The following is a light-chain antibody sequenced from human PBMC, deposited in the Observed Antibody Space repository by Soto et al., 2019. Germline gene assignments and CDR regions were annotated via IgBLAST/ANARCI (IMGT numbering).Light chain of an antibody. CDR2: DDS. Sequence: DIQMTQSPSTLSASVGYRFTITCRASQSISSWLAWYQQKPVKAPKLXXFDDSSLETGVPSRFSGSGSGTEFTLTISSLQPDDFATYYCQQYNSYSLTFGQGTKVDIK. CDR1: QSISSW. V-gene: IGKV1-5*01. CDR3: QQYNSYSLT. J-gene: IGKJ1*01.